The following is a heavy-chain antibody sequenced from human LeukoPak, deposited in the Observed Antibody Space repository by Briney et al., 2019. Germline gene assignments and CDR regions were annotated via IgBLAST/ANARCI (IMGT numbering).Heavy chain of an antibody. J-gene: IGHJ4*02. CDR3: ARDAIDYDILTGLVH. CDR1: AFTFSSYA. CDR2: ISYDGSNK. V-gene: IGHV3-30*04. D-gene: IGHD3-9*01. Sequence: GGSLRLSCAASAFTFSSYAMHWVRQAPGKGLEWVAVISYDGSNKYYADSVKGRFTISRDNSKNTLYLQMNSLRAEDTAVYYCARDAIDYDILTGLVHWGQGTLVTVSS.